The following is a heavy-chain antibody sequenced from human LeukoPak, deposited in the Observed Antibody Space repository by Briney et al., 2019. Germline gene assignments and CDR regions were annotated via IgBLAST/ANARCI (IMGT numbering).Heavy chain of an antibody. V-gene: IGHV3-23*01. CDR3: AKEGYDILTGYPYYFDY. Sequence: GGSLRLSCAASGFTFSSYAMSWVRQAPGKGLEWVSAISGSGGSTYYADSVKGRFTISRDNSKNTLYLQMNSLRAEDTAVYYCAKEGYDILTGYPYYFDYWGQGTLVTVSS. D-gene: IGHD3-9*01. CDR2: ISGSGGST. J-gene: IGHJ4*02. CDR1: GFTFSSYA.